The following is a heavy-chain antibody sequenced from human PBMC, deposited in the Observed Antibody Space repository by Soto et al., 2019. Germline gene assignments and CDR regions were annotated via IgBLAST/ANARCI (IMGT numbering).Heavy chain of an antibody. CDR1: GYTLTELS. D-gene: IGHD2-21*01. V-gene: IGHV1-24*01. CDR3: ATVGGAYENWFDP. Sequence: ASVKVSCKVSGYTLTELSMHWVRQAPGKGLEWMGGFDPEDGETIYAQKFQGRVTMTEDTSTDTAYMELSSLRSEATAVYYCATVGGAYENWFDPWGQGPRVTVSS. J-gene: IGHJ5*02. CDR2: FDPEDGET.